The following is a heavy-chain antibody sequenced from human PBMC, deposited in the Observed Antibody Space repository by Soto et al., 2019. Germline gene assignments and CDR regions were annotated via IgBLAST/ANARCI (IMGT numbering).Heavy chain of an antibody. Sequence: GGSLRLSCAASGFTFSSHEMNWVRQAPGKGLEWISYISGSGVTTYYADSVRGRFIVSRDNAQESLFLQMNSLRVEDTAIYYCARGGVYWGQGTLVTVSS. J-gene: IGHJ4*02. CDR1: GFTFSSHE. D-gene: IGHD2-8*01. CDR2: ISGSGVTT. CDR3: ARGGVY. V-gene: IGHV3-48*03.